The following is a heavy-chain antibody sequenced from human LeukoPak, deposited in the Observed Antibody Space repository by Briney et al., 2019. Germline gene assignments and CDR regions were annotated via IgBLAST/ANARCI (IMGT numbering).Heavy chain of an antibody. CDR1: GFTFSSYG. CDR3: ARGGFGEDYYYYGMDV. J-gene: IGHJ6*02. V-gene: IGHV3-33*01. CDR2: IWYDGSNK. Sequence: HPGGSLRLSCAASGFTFSSYGMHWVRQAPGKGLEWVAVIWYDGSNKYYADSVKGRFTISRDNSKNTLYLQMNSLRAEDTAVYYCARGGFGEDYYYYGMDVWGQGTTVTVSS. D-gene: IGHD3-10*01.